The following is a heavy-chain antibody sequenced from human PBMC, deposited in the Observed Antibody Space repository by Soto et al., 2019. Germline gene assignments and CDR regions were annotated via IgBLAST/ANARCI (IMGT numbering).Heavy chain of an antibody. V-gene: IGHV4-59*01. D-gene: IGHD4-17*01. J-gene: IGHJ6*03. CDR2: IYYSGST. CDR1: GGSISSYY. CDR3: ARDYTDRAFLTYGGYMDV. Sequence: SETLSLTCTVSGGSISSYYWSWIRQPPGKGLEWIGYIYYSGSTNYNPSLKSRVTISVDTSKNRFSLKLSSVTAADTAVYYCARDYTDRAFLTYGGYMDVWGKGTTVTVSS.